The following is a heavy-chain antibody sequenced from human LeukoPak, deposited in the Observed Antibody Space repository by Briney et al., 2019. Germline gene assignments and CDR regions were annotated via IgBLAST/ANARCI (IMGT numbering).Heavy chain of an antibody. D-gene: IGHD2-15*01. Sequence: SETLSLTCTVSGGSIRSYYWSWIRQPPGKGLEWIGYIYHSGSTYYNPSLKSRVTISVDRSKNQFSLKLSSVTAADTAVYYCARYCSGGSYYYGMDVWGQGTTVTVSS. CDR3: ARYCSGGSYYYGMDV. J-gene: IGHJ6*02. V-gene: IGHV4-59*12. CDR2: IYHSGST. CDR1: GGSIRSYY.